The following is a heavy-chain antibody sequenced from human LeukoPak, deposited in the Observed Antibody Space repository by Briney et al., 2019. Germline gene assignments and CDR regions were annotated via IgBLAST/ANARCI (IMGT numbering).Heavy chain of an antibody. CDR2: INPNSGGT. J-gene: IGHJ4*02. CDR1: GYTFTGYY. CDR3: ARGISYRGGDCSDY. Sequence: ASVKVSCKASGYTFTGYYMHWMRQAPGQGLEWMGWINPNSGGTNYAQKFQGRVTMTRDTSISTAYMELSRVRSDDTAVYYCARGISYRGGDCSDYWGQGTLVTVSS. D-gene: IGHD2-21*02. V-gene: IGHV1-2*02.